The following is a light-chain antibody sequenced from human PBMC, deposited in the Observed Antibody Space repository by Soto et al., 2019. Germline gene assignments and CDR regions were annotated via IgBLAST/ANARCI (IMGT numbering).Light chain of an antibody. CDR3: QQYGTSPWT. V-gene: IGKV3-20*01. CDR2: GAF. CDR1: QSITSNY. Sequence: EIVLTQSPGTLSLSPGERATLSCRASQSITSNYLAWYQQKPGQAPRLLIFGAFSRPTGIPDRFSGSGSGTDFTLTISRLEPEDFAVYHCQQYGTSPWTFGQGTKVEVK. J-gene: IGKJ1*01.